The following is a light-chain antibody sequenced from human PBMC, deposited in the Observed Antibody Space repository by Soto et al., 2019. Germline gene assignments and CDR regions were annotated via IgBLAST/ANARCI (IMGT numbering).Light chain of an antibody. V-gene: IGLV2-8*01. CDR3: STSSPSNSPVV. Sequence: QSALTQPPSASGSPGQSVTISCTGTSSDVGGYNCVSWYQQHPGKAPKLMIYDVSKRPSGVPDRFSCSKSGNTASLTVTGRQPAEEEAYYCSTSSPSNSPVVFGGGTKLTVL. CDR2: DVS. J-gene: IGLJ2*01. CDR1: SSDVGGYNC.